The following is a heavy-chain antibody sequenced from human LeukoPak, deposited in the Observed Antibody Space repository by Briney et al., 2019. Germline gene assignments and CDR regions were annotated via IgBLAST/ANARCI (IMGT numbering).Heavy chain of an antibody. Sequence: SETLSLTCAVSAYSISSSNWWGWIRQPPGKGLEWIGYIYYSGSTYYNPSLKSRITMSVDTSKNQFSLKLSSVTAVDTAVYYCAKKGWDLNWFDPWGQGTLVTVSS. CDR1: AYSISSSNW. J-gene: IGHJ5*02. CDR3: AKKGWDLNWFDP. D-gene: IGHD1-26*01. CDR2: IYYSGST. V-gene: IGHV4-28*01.